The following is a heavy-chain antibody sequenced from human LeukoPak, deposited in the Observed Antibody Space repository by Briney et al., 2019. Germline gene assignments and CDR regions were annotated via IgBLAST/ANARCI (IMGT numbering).Heavy chain of an antibody. D-gene: IGHD5-18*01. Sequence: ASVKVSCKASGYTFTSCGISWVRQAPGQGLEWMGWISAYNGNTNYAQKLQGRATMTTDTSTSTAYMELRSLRSDDTAVYYCASNPPGDVDTAINPLDYWGQGTLVTVSS. CDR3: ASNPPGDVDTAINPLDY. CDR1: GYTFTSCG. CDR2: ISAYNGNT. V-gene: IGHV1-18*01. J-gene: IGHJ4*02.